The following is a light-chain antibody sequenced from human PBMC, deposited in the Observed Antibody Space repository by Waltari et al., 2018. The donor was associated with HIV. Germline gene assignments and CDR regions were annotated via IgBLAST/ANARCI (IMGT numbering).Light chain of an antibody. CDR2: GAS. J-gene: IGKJ4*01. Sequence: AIRMTQSPSSFSASTGDRVTITCRASQGISTYLAWYQQKPGKAPKLLIYGASTLQSGVPSRFSGSGAGTDFTLTISCLQSEDFATYYCQQYYSYPLTFGEGTQVEIK. CDR3: QQYYSYPLT. V-gene: IGKV1-8*01. CDR1: QGISTY.